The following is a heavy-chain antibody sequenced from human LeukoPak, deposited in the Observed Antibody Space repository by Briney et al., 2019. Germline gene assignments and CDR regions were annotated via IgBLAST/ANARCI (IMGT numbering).Heavy chain of an antibody. J-gene: IGHJ5*02. V-gene: IGHV4-34*01. CDR1: GGSFSGYY. CDR2: INHSGST. CDR3: ARGQVPQHQNYYGSGDRFDP. Sequence: SETLSLTCAVYGGSFSGYYWSWIRQPPGKGLEWIGEINHSGSTNYNPSLKSRVTISVDTSKNQFSLKLSSVTAADTAVYYRARGQVPQHQNYYGSGDRFDPWGQGTLVTVSS. D-gene: IGHD3-10*01.